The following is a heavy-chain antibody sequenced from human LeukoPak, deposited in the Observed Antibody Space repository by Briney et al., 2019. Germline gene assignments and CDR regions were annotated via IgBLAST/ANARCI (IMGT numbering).Heavy chain of an antibody. CDR1: GGSISSSNW. J-gene: IGHJ5*02. CDR2: IYHSGST. CDR3: ARMIGTQIWFGELPLGWFDP. D-gene: IGHD3-10*01. Sequence: SGTLSLTCAVSGGSISSSNWWSWVRQPPGKGLEWIGEIYHSGSTNYNPSLKSRVTISVDKSKNQFSLKLSSVTAADTAVYYCARMIGTQIWFGELPLGWFDPWGQGTLVTVSS. V-gene: IGHV4-4*02.